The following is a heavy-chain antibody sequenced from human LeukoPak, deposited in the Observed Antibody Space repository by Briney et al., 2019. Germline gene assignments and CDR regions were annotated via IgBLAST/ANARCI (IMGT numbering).Heavy chain of an antibody. V-gene: IGHV1-24*01. J-gene: IGHJ5*02. CDR3: APARGVYNWFDP. Sequence: GASVKVSCKVSGYTLTELSMHWVRQAPGKGLEWMGGFDPEDGETICAQKFQGRVTMTEDTSTDTAYMELSSLRSEDTAVYYCAPARGVYNWFDPWGQGTLVTVSS. D-gene: IGHD3-10*01. CDR1: GYTLTELS. CDR2: FDPEDGET.